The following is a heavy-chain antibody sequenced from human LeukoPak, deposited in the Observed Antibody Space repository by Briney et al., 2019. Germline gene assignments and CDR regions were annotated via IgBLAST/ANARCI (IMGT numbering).Heavy chain of an antibody. V-gene: IGHV3-7*01. D-gene: IGHD2-2*02. Sequence: GGTLRLSCAAAGITFSSNWMSWVRQAPGKGHEWVANIKPDGSEKYYVHSVKGRFTISRHNAKNSLYLQMHSLRAEDSAVYYCARDGCTSTSCYTRGDVWGEGAMVTVSS. CDR2: IKPDGSEK. J-gene: IGHJ6*01. CDR1: GITFSSNW. CDR3: ARDGCTSTSCYTRGDV.